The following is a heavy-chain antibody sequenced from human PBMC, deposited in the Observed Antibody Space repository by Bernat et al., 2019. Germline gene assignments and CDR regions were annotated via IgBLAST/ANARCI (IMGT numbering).Heavy chain of an antibody. CDR1: GGPFSSYA. CDR3: ARGTNAAGCCSSTRICEGNLDWFDP. Sequence: QVQLVQSGAEVKKPGSSVQVSCKSFGGPFSSYAISWVRQAPGHGLVWMGGIIPIFGPAKYAQKFEGRVNITADESTGTAYMELSSLGSEETSVYDWARGTNAAGCCSSTRICEGNLDWFDPWGQGTLVTVSS. J-gene: IGHJ5*02. V-gene: IGHV1-69*01. CDR2: IIPIFGPA. D-gene: IGHD2-2*01.